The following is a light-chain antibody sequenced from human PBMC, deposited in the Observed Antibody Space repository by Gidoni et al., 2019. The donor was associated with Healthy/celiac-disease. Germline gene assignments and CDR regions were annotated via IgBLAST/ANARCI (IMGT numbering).Light chain of an antibody. CDR1: SSDVGGYNY. J-gene: IGLJ2*01. Sequence: QSALTPPASGSGSPGQSITISCTGTSSDVGGYNYVSWYQQHPGKAPKLMIYEVSNRPSGVSNRFSGSKSGNTASLTISGLQAEDEADYYCSSYTSSSTLVVFGGGTKLTVL. V-gene: IGLV2-14*01. CDR3: SSYTSSSTLVV. CDR2: EVS.